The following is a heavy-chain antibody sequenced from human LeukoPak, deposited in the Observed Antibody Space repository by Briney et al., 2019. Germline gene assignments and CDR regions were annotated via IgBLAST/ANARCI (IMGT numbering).Heavy chain of an antibody. J-gene: IGHJ6*02. CDR1: GFTFSSYS. V-gene: IGHV3-21*01. CDR3: ARYQQPGGMDV. CDR2: ISSSSSYI. D-gene: IGHD6-13*01. Sequence: TGGSLRLSCAASGFTFSSYSMNWVRQAPGKGLEWVSSISSSSSYIYHADSVKGRFTISRDDAKNSLYLQMNSLRAEDTAVYYCARYQQPGGMDVWGQGTTVTVSS.